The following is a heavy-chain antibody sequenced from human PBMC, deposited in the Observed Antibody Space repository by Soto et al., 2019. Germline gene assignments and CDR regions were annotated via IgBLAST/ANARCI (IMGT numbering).Heavy chain of an antibody. CDR2: INHSGST. J-gene: IGHJ4*02. Sequence: QVQLQQWGAGLLKPSETLSLTCAVYGGSFSGYYWSWIRQPPGKGLEWIGEINHSGSTNYNPSLKSRVTISVDTSKNQISLKLSSVTAADTAVYYCARGVRKNLDYWGQGTLVTVSS. CDR3: ARGVRKNLDY. CDR1: GGSFSGYY. V-gene: IGHV4-34*01.